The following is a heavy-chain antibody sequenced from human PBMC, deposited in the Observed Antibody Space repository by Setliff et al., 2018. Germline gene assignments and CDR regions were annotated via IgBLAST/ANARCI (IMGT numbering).Heavy chain of an antibody. CDR1: GFIFTNYA. CDR3: VPQGPGYGNGWWTNWYNP. Sequence: LSLSCTASGFIFTNYAMSWVRQAPGKGLEWVSAITGSGTTYYADSMKGRFTISRDNSKNTLYLQMNSLRADDTAVYYCVPQGPGYGNGWWTNWYNPWGQGTLVTVSS. D-gene: IGHD6-19*01. V-gene: IGHV3-23*01. J-gene: IGHJ5*02. CDR2: ITGSGTT.